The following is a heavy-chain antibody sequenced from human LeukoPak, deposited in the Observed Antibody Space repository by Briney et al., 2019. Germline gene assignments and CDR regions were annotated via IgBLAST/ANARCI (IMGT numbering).Heavy chain of an antibody. CDR2: IYPGDSDT. J-gene: IGHJ4*02. Sequence: GESLKISCKGSGYRFTNYWIGWVRQMPGKGLEWMGIIYPGDSDTRHSPSFQGQVTISADKSISTAYLQWSSLKASDTAMYYCARHNREYASDSPLDYWGQGTLVPVSS. CDR1: GYRFTNYW. V-gene: IGHV5-51*01. D-gene: IGHD1-14*01. CDR3: ARHNREYASDSPLDY.